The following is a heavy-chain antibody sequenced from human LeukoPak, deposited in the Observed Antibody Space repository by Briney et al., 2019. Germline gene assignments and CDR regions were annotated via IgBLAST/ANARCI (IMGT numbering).Heavy chain of an antibody. J-gene: IGHJ4*02. Sequence: PGGSLRLSCAASGFTFSSSWMHWVRQAPGKGLVWVSRIKTDGSITTYADSVKGRFTISRDNAKNTLYLQMNSLRAEDTAVYYCARVSGIYYNLDFWGQGTLVTVSS. D-gene: IGHD1-26*01. CDR1: GFTFSSSW. CDR2: IKTDGSIT. V-gene: IGHV3-74*01. CDR3: ARVSGIYYNLDF.